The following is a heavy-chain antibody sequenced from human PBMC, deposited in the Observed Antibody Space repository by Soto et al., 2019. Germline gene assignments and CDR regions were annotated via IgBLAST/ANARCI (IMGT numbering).Heavy chain of an antibody. J-gene: IGHJ4*02. V-gene: IGHV3-49*04. CDR2: IRSNPYGGTT. CDR3: ARVLPMIIVHQFDS. Sequence: PGGSLRLSCITSGFSFADHALSWVRQAPGKGLEFIGFIRSNPYGGTTDYAASVRGRFTISRDDSKSVLYLQMNSLKSEDTAVYYCARVLPMIIVHQFDSWGQGTLVTVSS. D-gene: IGHD3-22*01. CDR1: GFSFADHA.